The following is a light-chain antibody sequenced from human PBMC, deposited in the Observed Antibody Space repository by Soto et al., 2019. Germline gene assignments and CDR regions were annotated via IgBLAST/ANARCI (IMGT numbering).Light chain of an antibody. Sequence: QSVLTQPASGSGSPGQSITISCTGTSSDVGGYNYVSWYQQHPGKAPKLMIYDVNTRPSGVSNRFSGSKSGNTASLTISGLQAEDDADYYCSSHTSSISFGGGTKLTVL. CDR1: SSDVGGYNY. V-gene: IGLV2-14*01. CDR2: DVN. CDR3: SSHTSSIS. J-gene: IGLJ2*01.